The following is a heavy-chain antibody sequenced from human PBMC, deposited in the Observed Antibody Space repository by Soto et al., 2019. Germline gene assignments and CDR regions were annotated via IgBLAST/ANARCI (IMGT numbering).Heavy chain of an antibody. V-gene: IGHV1-24*01. Sequence: ASVEVSCRVSGYTLTELSMHWVRQAPGKGLEWMGGFDPEDGETIYAQKFQGRVTMTEDTSTDTAYMELSSLRSEDTAVYYCATVLPPYYDILTGYLFDYWGQGTLVTVSS. CDR3: ATVLPPYYDILTGYLFDY. D-gene: IGHD3-9*01. CDR2: FDPEDGET. J-gene: IGHJ4*02. CDR1: GYTLTELS.